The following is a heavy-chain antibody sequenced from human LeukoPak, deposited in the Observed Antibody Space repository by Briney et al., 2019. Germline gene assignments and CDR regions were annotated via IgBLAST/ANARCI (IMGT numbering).Heavy chain of an antibody. V-gene: IGHV3-21*01. CDR2: ISSSSSYI. Sequence: GGSLRLSCAASGFTFSSYSMNWVRQAPGKGLEWVSSISSSSSYIYYADSVKGRFTISRDNAKNSLYLQMNSLRAEDTAVYYCARGGYDSSGYYGDYFDYWGQGTLVTVYS. D-gene: IGHD3-22*01. CDR1: GFTFSSYS. CDR3: ARGGYDSSGYYGDYFDY. J-gene: IGHJ4*02.